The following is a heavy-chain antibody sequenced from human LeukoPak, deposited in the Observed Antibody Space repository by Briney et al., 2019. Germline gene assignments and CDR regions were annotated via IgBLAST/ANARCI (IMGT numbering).Heavy chain of an antibody. CDR3: ARGLGYGSGSYYLGFDI. CDR1: GGSISSSSSY. J-gene: IGHJ3*02. D-gene: IGHD3-10*01. Sequence: SETLSLTCTVSGGSISSSSSYWGWIRQPPGKGLERIGSIYYSGSTYYNPSLKSRVTISVDTSKNQFSLKLSSVTAADTAVYFCARGLGYGSGSYYLGFDIWGQGTMVTVSS. CDR2: IYYSGST. V-gene: IGHV4-39*01.